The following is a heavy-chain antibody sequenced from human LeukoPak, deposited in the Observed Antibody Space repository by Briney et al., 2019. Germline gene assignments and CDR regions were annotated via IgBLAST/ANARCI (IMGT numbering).Heavy chain of an antibody. CDR1: GFTFSSYS. CDR2: ISSISSYI. Sequence: GGSLRLSCATSGFTFSSYSMNWVRQAPGKGLEWVSFISSISSYIYYADSVKGRFTISRDNARNSLYLQMYSLRAEDTAVYYCARVAGRGGVIVEYYFDHWGQGTLVTVSS. CDR3: ARVAGRGGVIVEYYFDH. J-gene: IGHJ4*02. V-gene: IGHV3-21*06. D-gene: IGHD3-16*02.